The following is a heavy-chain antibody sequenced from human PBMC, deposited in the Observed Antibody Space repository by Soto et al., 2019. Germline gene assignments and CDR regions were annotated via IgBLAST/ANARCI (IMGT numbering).Heavy chain of an antibody. J-gene: IGHJ3*02. V-gene: IGHV3-53*01. CDR3: ARESYYDSSGRGAFDI. D-gene: IGHD3-22*01. CDR2: IYSGGST. Sequence: GGSLSLSCAASGFTVISNYMSWVRQAPGKGLEWVSVIYSGGSTYYADSVKGRFTISRDNSKNTLYLQMNSLRAEDTAVYYCARESYYDSSGRGAFDIWGQGTMVTVSS. CDR1: GFTVISNY.